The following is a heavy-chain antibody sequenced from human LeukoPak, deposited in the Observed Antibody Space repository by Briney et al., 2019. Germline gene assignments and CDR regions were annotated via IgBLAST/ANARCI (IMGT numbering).Heavy chain of an antibody. CDR1: GGSISNTNW. CDR2: VNLQGST. CDR3: ARVDRGTSGWSLMDV. J-gene: IGHJ6*02. D-gene: IGHD6-13*01. V-gene: IGHV4-4*02. Sequence: SETLSLTCGVSGGSISNTNWWTWFRQPPGKGLEWIGEVNLQGSTNYNPSLKSRVAISVDKSENHISLKLTSVTAADTAVYYCARVDRGTSGWSLMDVWGQGTKVTVSS.